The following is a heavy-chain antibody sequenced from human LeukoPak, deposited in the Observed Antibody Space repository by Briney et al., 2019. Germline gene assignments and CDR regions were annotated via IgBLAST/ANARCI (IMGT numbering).Heavy chain of an antibody. V-gene: IGHV4-34*01. D-gene: IGHD2-2*01. J-gene: IGHJ6*03. CDR2: INHSGST. CDR3: ARHRRDIVVVPAARNYYYYYYMDV. CDR1: GGSISSYY. Sequence: PSETLSLTCTVSGGSISSYYWSWIRQPPGKGLEWIGEINHSGSTNYNPSLKSRVTISVDTSKNQFSLKLSSVTAADTAVYYCARHRRDIVVVPAARNYYYYYYMDVWGKGTTVTISS.